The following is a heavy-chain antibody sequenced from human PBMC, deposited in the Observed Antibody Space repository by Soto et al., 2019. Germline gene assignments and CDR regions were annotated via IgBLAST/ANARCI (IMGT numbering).Heavy chain of an antibody. J-gene: IGHJ4*02. Sequence: QVQLVQSGAEVKKPGASVKVSCKASGYTFTSYYMHCVRHAPGQGLEWMGIINPSGVSTSYAQKFQGRVTMTRDTSTSTVYMELSSLRSEDTAVYYCARIHYGGNYVGLNYWGQGTLVTVSS. V-gene: IGHV1-46*01. CDR1: GYTFTSYY. D-gene: IGHD4-17*01. CDR3: ARIHYGGNYVGLNY. CDR2: INPSGVST.